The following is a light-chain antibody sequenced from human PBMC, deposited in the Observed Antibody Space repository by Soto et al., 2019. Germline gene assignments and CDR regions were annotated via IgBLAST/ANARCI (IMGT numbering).Light chain of an antibody. CDR2: GTK. CDR3: VLYVGSGIWV. V-gene: IGLV8-61*01. J-gene: IGLJ3*02. CDR1: SGSVSTSHF. Sequence: QTVVTQEPSFSVSPGGTVTLTFGLSSGSVSTSHFPNWYQQTPGQPPRTLIYGTKTRSSGVPDRFSGSILGIRAALTITGAQADDESDYDCVLYVGSGIWVFGGGTKLTVL.